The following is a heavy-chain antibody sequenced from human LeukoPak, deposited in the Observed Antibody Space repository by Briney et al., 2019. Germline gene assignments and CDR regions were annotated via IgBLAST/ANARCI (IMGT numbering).Heavy chain of an antibody. CDR2: ITNSGETT. D-gene: IGHD3-10*02. V-gene: IGHV3-23*01. Sequence: GGTLRLSCVDAGFTFSTSGMSWVRQAPGKGLQWVSGITNSGETTHYADSVRGRFTVSRDNSKSTLYLQMNSLRAEDTAVYYCAELGITMIGGVWGKGTTVTISS. J-gene: IGHJ6*04. CDR3: AELGITMIGGV. CDR1: GFTFSTSG.